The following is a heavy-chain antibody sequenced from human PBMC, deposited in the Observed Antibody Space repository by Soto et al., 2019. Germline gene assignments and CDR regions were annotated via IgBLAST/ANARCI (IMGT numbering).Heavy chain of an antibody. Sequence: SETLSLTCAVYGGSFSGYYWSWIRQPPGKGLEWIGEINHSGSTNYNPSVKSRVTISVDTSKNQFSLKLSSVTAADTAVYYCARTTVTYYYYYMDVWGKGTTVTVSS. CDR1: GGSFSGYY. CDR2: INHSGST. CDR3: ARTTVTYYYYYMDV. D-gene: IGHD4-17*01. V-gene: IGHV4-34*01. J-gene: IGHJ6*03.